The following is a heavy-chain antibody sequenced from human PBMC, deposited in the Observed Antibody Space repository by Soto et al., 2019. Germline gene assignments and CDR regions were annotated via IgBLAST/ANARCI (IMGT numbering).Heavy chain of an antibody. D-gene: IGHD6-19*01. CDR3: VQTTGWPGFDI. CDR1: GFAVSSKY. V-gene: IGHV3-53*01. CDR2: IYGGGTT. Sequence: EVQLVESGGGLIQPGGSLRLSCAASGFAVSSKYMTWVRQAPGKGLEWVSVIYGGGTTYYADSVKGRFTISRDTSKHTLYLQMNSLRAEYTAVYYCVQTTGWPGFDIWGQGTLLTVSS. J-gene: IGHJ4*02.